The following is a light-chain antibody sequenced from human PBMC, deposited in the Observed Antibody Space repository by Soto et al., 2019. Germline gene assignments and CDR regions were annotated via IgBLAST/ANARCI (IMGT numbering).Light chain of an antibody. V-gene: IGKV1-39*01. J-gene: IGKJ2*01. CDR1: QSISVH. Sequence: GDTVTITCRASQSISVHLNWYQQKPGKVPKLLIYAASNLQSGVPLSFSGSGSETDFALTISSLQPEDFATYYCQQSYITPYTFGQGTKLQIK. CDR2: AAS. CDR3: QQSYITPYT.